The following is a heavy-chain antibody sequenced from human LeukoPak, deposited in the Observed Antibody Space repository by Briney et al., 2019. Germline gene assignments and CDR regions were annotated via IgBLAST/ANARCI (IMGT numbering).Heavy chain of an antibody. V-gene: IGHV3-48*03. CDR1: GFTFSSYE. D-gene: IGHD2-15*01. J-gene: IGHJ3*02. Sequence: GSLRLSCAASGFTFSSYEMNWVRQAPGKGLEWVSYISSSGSTIYYADSVKGRFTISRDNAKNSLYLQMNSLRAEDTAVYYCARDCGGGSCYGPYDAFDIWGQGTMDTVSS. CDR2: ISSSGSTI. CDR3: ARDCGGGSCYGPYDAFDI.